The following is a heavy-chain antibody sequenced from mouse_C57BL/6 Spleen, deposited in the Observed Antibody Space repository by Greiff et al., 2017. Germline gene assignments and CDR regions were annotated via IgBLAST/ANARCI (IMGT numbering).Heavy chain of an antibody. Sequence: QLQESGPGLVKPSQSLSLTCSVTGYSITSGYYWNWIRQFPGNKLEWMGYISYDGSNNYNPSLKNRISITRDTSKNQFFLKLNSVTTEDTATYYCAREGGYDGYYGAYWGQGTLVTVSA. CDR3: AREGGYDGYYGAY. D-gene: IGHD2-3*01. V-gene: IGHV3-6*01. CDR2: ISYDGSN. J-gene: IGHJ3*01. CDR1: GYSITSGYY.